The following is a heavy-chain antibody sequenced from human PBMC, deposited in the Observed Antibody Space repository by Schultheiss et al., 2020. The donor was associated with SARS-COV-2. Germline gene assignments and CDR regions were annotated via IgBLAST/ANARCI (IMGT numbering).Heavy chain of an antibody. V-gene: IGHV1-2*02. D-gene: IGHD5-18*01. CDR3: ARDPVEVQLWLHVSYFQH. CDR2: INPNSGGT. CDR1: GYTFTSYY. Sequence: ASVKVSCKASGYTFTSYYMHWVRQAPGQGLEWMGIINPNSGGTNYAQKFQGRVTMTRDTSISTAYMELSRLRSDDTAVYYCARDPVEVQLWLHVSYFQHWGQGTLVTVSS. J-gene: IGHJ1*01.